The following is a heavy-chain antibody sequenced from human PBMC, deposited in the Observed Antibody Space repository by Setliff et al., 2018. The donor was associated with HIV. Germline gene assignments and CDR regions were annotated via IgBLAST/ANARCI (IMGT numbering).Heavy chain of an antibody. Sequence: PSETLSLTCTVSGGSITYSSYYWGWIRQPPGKGLEWIGSVYHTGSTYYNPSLKSRVTMSADTSKNQFSLKLSSVTAADTAVYYCASSPAWRSDFGLHTFDYWGQGTLVTVSS. D-gene: IGHD2-2*01. CDR1: GGSITYSSYY. CDR3: ASSPAWRSDFGLHTFDY. V-gene: IGHV4-39*07. J-gene: IGHJ4*02. CDR2: VYHTGST.